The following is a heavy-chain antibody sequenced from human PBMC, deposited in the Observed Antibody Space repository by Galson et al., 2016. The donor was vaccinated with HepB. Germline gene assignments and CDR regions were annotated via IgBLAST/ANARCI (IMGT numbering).Heavy chain of an antibody. D-gene: IGHD2-8*01. V-gene: IGHV3-48*01. CDR3: ARDCDYICYTEASGFDF. CDR1: GFAFSSYS. CDR2: ISSRSSTQ. Sequence: SLRLSCAASGFAFSSYSMNWVRQAPGKGLEWVSYISSRSSTQYYADSVKGRFTISRDNVQNSLYLHMNSERAEDTAVYYCARDCDYICYTEASGFDFWGQGTLVTVSS. J-gene: IGHJ4*02.